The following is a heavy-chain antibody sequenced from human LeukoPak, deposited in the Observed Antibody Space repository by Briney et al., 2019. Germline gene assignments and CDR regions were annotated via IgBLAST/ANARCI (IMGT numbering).Heavy chain of an antibody. D-gene: IGHD2-15*01. CDR1: GYTFTSYG. Sequence: GASVKVSCKASGYTFTSYGISWVRQPPGQGLEGMGWMSAYNGNTNYAQKLQGRVTMTTDTSTSTAYIELRSLRCDDTAVYYCARDLGRRCSGGSCYYYSNYMDVWGKGTTVTISS. V-gene: IGHV1-18*01. CDR2: MSAYNGNT. J-gene: IGHJ6*03. CDR3: ARDLGRRCSGGSCYYYSNYMDV.